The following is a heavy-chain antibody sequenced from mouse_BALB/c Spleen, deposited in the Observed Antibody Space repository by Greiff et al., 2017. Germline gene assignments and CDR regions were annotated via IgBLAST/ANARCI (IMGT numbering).Heavy chain of an antibody. V-gene: IGHV3-2*02. D-gene: IGHD6-5*01. CDR2: ISYSGST. CDR1: GYSITSDYA. J-gene: IGHJ2*01. CDR3: ARREAYGYYFDY. Sequence: EVMLVESGPGLVKPSQSLSLTCTVTGYSITSDYAWNWIRQFPGNKLEWMGYISYSGSTSYNPSLKSRISITRDTSKNQFFLQLNSVTTEDTATYYCARREAYGYYFDYWGQGTTLTVSS.